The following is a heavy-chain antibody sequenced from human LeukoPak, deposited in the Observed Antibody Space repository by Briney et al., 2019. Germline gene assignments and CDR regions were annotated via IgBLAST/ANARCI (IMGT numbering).Heavy chain of an antibody. J-gene: IGHJ3*02. V-gene: IGHV4-61*02. CDR2: IYTSGST. CDR1: GGSISSGSYY. CDR3: ARGKSGSYWPDAFDI. Sequence: PSETLSLTCTVSGGSISSGSYYWSWIRQPAGKGLEWIGRIYTSGSTNYNPSLKSRVTISVDTSKNQFSLKLSSVTAADTAVYYCARGKSGSYWPDAFDIWGQGTMVTVSS. D-gene: IGHD1-26*01.